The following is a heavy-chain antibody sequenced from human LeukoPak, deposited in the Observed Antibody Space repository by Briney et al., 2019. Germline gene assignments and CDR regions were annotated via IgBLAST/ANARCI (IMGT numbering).Heavy chain of an antibody. CDR2: IYYSGST. J-gene: IGHJ6*03. Sequence: SETLSLTCTVSGGSISSSSYYWGWIRQPPGKGLEWIGSIYYSGSTYYNPSLKSRVTISVDTSKNQFSLKLSSVTAADTAVYYCARGRRSPGHYYYYYMDVWGKGTTVTVSS. CDR3: ARGRRSPGHYYYYYMDV. CDR1: GGSISSSSYY. V-gene: IGHV4-39*07.